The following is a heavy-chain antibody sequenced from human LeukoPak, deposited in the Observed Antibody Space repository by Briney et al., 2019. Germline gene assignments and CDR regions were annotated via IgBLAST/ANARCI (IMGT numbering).Heavy chain of an antibody. J-gene: IGHJ4*02. CDR1: GGSFSGYY. D-gene: IGHD2-15*01. V-gene: IGHV4-34*01. CDR2: INHSGST. Sequence: SETLSLTCAVYGGSFSGYYWSWIRQPPGKGLEWIGEINHSGSTNYNPSLKSRVTISVDTSKNQFSLKLSSVTAADTAVYYCARGQDISVPFDYGGQETL. CDR3: ARGQDISVPFDY.